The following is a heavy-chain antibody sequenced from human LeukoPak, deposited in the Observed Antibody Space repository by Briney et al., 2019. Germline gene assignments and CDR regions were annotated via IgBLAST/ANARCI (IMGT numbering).Heavy chain of an antibody. CDR3: ARDFRDIVVVPAASGYNWFDP. Sequence: GGSLRLSCAASGFTFSNYWMHWVRQAPGKGLVWVSRINSDGINTSYADSVKGRFTISRDNAKNTLNLQMNSLRAEDTAVYYCARDFRDIVVVPAASGYNWFDPWGQGTLVTVSS. D-gene: IGHD2-2*01. J-gene: IGHJ5*02. CDR1: GFTFSNYW. CDR2: INSDGINT. V-gene: IGHV3-74*01.